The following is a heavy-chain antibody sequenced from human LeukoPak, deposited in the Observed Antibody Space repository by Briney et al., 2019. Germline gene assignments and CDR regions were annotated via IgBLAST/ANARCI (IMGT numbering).Heavy chain of an antibody. V-gene: IGHV1-46*01. CDR1: GYRFTSYD. J-gene: IGHJ4*02. CDR3: ARDGPTAAPFDY. Sequence: ASVTVSCKASGYRFTSYDMHWVRQAPGQGLEWMGIINPSGGSTSYAQRFQGRVAMTRDTSTTTVYMEVNSLTSEDTAVYFCARDGPTAAPFDYWGQGTLVTVSS. CDR2: INPSGGST. D-gene: IGHD2-2*01.